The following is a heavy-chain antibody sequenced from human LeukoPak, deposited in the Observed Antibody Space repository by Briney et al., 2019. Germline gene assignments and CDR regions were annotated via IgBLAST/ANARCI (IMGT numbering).Heavy chain of an antibody. Sequence: PGGSLRLSCSASGFTFSNYAMSWVRQAPGKGLEWVSAISGSGGSTYYADSVKGRFTIFRDNSKNTLYLQMNSLRAEDTAVYYCAKDFDYCSSTSCYTSEYFQHWGQGTLVTVSS. CDR2: ISGSGGST. CDR3: AKDFDYCSSTSCYTSEYFQH. J-gene: IGHJ1*01. V-gene: IGHV3-23*01. D-gene: IGHD2-2*02. CDR1: GFTFSNYA.